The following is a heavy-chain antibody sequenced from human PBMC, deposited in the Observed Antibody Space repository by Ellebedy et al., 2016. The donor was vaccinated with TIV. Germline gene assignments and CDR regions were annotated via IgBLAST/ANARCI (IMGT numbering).Heavy chain of an antibody. CDR3: ARTDCSGRSCYSSFNH. D-gene: IGHD2-8*02. CDR2: QHSTDIP. J-gene: IGHJ1*01. CDR1: GFTVSSNY. V-gene: IGHV3-53*01. Sequence: GESLKISCVASGFTVSSNYMFWVRQAPGKGLEWVALQHSTDIPYYADSVRGRFTVSRDDSQNKLFLQMNNLRGDDTAVYYCARTDCSGRSCYSSFNHWGQGTLVTVSS.